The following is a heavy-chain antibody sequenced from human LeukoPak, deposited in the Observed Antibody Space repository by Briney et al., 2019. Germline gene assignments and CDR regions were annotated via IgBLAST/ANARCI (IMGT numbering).Heavy chain of an antibody. CDR3: AKDFPLLEYCTSTSCPSFDY. J-gene: IGHJ4*02. D-gene: IGHD2-2*01. Sequence: GGSLRLSCAASGFTFSSYEMNWVRQAPGKGLEWVSYISSSGSTIYYADSVKGRFTISRDNSKNTLYLQMNSLRAEDTAIYYCAKDFPLLEYCTSTSCPSFDYWGQGTLVTVSS. CDR1: GFTFSSYE. V-gene: IGHV3-48*03. CDR2: ISSSGSTI.